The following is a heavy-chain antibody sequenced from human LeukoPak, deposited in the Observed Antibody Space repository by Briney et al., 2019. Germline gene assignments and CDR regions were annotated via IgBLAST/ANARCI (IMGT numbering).Heavy chain of an antibody. D-gene: IGHD1-14*01. V-gene: IGHV1-8*01. CDR3: ARGAREELSMTTRMDV. Sequence: ASVKVSCKASGYTFTSYDINWVRQATGQGLEWMGWMNPNSGNTGYAQKFQGRVTMTRNTSISTAYMELSSLRSEDTVVYYCARGAREELSMTTRMDVWGKGTTVTVYS. J-gene: IGHJ6*03. CDR2: MNPNSGNT. CDR1: GYTFTSYD.